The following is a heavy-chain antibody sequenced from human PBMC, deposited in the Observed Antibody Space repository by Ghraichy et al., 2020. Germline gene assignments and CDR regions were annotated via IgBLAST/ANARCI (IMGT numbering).Heavy chain of an antibody. CDR2: IYTSGST. CDR1: GGSISSYY. D-gene: IGHD3-22*01. Sequence: SETLSLTCTVSGGSISSYYWSWIRQPAGKGLEWIGRIYTSGSTNYNPSLKSRVTMSVDTSKNQFSLKLSSVTAADTAVYYCARDPTYYYDSSGPLDAFDIWDQGTMVTFSS. V-gene: IGHV4-4*07. J-gene: IGHJ3*02. CDR3: ARDPTYYYDSSGPLDAFDI.